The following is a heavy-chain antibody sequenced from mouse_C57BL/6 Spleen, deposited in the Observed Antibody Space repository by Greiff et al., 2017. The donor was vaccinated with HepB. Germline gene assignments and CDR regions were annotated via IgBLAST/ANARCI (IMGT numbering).Heavy chain of an antibody. J-gene: IGHJ3*01. CDR1: GFTFSSYG. D-gene: IGHD1-1*01. Sequence: EVKVVESGGDLVKPGGSLKLSCAASGFTFSSYGMSWVRQTPDKRLEWVATISSGGSYTYYPDSVKGRFTISRDNAKNTLYLQMSSLKSEDTAMYYCASYYYGSRVFAYWGQGTLVTVSA. V-gene: IGHV5-6*01. CDR2: ISSGGSYT. CDR3: ASYYYGSRVFAY.